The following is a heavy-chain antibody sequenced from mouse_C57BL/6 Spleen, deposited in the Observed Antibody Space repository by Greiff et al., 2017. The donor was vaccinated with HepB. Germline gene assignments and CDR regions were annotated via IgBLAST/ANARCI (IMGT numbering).Heavy chain of an antibody. J-gene: IGHJ1*03. CDR2: ISGGGGNT. Sequence: EVKVVESGGGLVKPGGSLKLSCAASGFTFSSYTMSWVRQTPEKRLEWVATISGGGGNTYYPDSVKGRFTISRDNAKNTLYLQMSSLRSEDTAVYYCARQGYYGSSYWYFDVWGTGTTVTVSS. D-gene: IGHD1-1*01. CDR1: GFTFSSYT. CDR3: ARQGYYGSSYWYFDV. V-gene: IGHV5-9*04.